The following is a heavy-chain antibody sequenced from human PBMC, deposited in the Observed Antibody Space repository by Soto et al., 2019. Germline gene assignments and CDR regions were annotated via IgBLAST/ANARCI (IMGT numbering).Heavy chain of an antibody. CDR3: VRDGSKTLRDWFDP. CDR2: VYATGTT. J-gene: IGHJ5*02. Sequence: QVQLQESGPGVVKPSETLSLSCTVSGGSISKFYWSWIRKTAGKGLEWMGRVYATGTTDYNPSLRSRVSMSVNISKKTFSLRLTSVTAADTGVYHCVRDGSKTLRDWFDPWGQGKSVTVSS. V-gene: IGHV4-4*07. CDR1: GGSISKFY.